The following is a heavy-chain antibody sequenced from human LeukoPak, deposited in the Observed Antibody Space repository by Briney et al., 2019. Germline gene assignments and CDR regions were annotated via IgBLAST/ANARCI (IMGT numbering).Heavy chain of an antibody. Sequence: PSETLSLTCTVSGYSISSGYYWGWIRQPPGKGLEWIGRIYHSGSTYYNPSLKSRVTISVDTSKNQFSLRLSSVTAADTAVYYCARDGYIYSSGYYYFDYWGQGTLVTVSS. CDR1: GYSISSGYY. J-gene: IGHJ4*02. CDR2: IYHSGST. D-gene: IGHD3-22*01. V-gene: IGHV4-38-2*02. CDR3: ARDGYIYSSGYYYFDY.